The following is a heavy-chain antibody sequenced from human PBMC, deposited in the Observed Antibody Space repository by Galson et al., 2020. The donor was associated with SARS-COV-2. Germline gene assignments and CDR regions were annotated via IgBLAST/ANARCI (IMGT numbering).Heavy chain of an antibody. CDR3: ARGPGGSYDDYFDS. J-gene: IGHJ4*02. CDR1: GFTFSSYA. CDR2: ISYDGSNK. Sequence: LHGESLKIPCASSGFTFSSYAIHWVRQAPGKGLEWVAVISYDGSNKYYADPVKGRFTISRDNSKNTLYLQLNSLGPEDTAVYYCARGPGGSYDDYFDSWGQGTLVTVSS. V-gene: IGHV3-30*04. D-gene: IGHD1-26*01.